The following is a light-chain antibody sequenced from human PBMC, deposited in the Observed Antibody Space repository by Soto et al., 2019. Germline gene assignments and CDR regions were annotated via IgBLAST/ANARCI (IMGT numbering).Light chain of an antibody. CDR2: GAS. CDR3: QQRSNWPPT. V-gene: IGKV3-11*01. Sequence: EIVLTQSPGTLSLPPGERATLSCRASQSVSNNYLAWYQQKPGQAPRLLIYGASNRATGIPARFSGSGSGTDFTLTISSLEPEDFAVYYCQQRSNWPPTFGGGTKVDIK. CDR1: QSVSNNY. J-gene: IGKJ4*01.